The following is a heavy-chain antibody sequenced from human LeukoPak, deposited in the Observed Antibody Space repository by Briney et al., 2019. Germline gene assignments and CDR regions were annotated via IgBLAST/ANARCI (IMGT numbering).Heavy chain of an antibody. Sequence: ASVKVSFKASGSTFTSYYMHWVRQAPGQGLEWMGIINPTTGDTTYAQKFQGRLTMTRDMSTSTVYMELSSLTSEDTAVFYCARYGFSTVWQGGWHAFDIWGQGTVVTVSS. V-gene: IGHV1-46*01. CDR1: GSTFTSYY. CDR2: INPTTGDT. D-gene: IGHD6-13*01. J-gene: IGHJ3*02. CDR3: ARYGFSTVWQGGWHAFDI.